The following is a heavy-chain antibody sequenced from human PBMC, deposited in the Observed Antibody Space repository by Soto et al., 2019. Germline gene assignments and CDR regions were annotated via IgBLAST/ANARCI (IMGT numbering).Heavy chain of an antibody. CDR1: GFTFSNAW. CDR2: IKSKTDGGTT. CDR3: TTLAGGEAAAGNYYYYGMDV. D-gene: IGHD6-13*01. V-gene: IGHV3-15*07. Sequence: GGSLRLSCAASGFTFSNAWMNWVRQAPGKGLEWVGRIKSKTDGGTTDYAAPVKGRFTISRDDSKNTLYLQMNSLKTEDTAVYYCTTLAGGEAAAGNYYYYGMDVWGQGTTVTVSS. J-gene: IGHJ6*02.